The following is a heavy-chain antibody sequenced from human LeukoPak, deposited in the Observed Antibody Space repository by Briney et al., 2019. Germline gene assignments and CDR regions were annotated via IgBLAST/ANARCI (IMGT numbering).Heavy chain of an antibody. J-gene: IGHJ4*02. CDR1: GFTFSSYA. Sequence: GGSLRLSCAASGFTFSSYAMSWVRQAPGKGLEWASAISGSGGSTYYADSVKGRFTISRDNSKNTLYLQMNSLRAEDTAVYYCAKDQKYYYDSSGFSDYFDYWGQGTLVTVSS. CDR2: ISGSGGST. D-gene: IGHD3-22*01. V-gene: IGHV3-23*01. CDR3: AKDQKYYYDSSGFSDYFDY.